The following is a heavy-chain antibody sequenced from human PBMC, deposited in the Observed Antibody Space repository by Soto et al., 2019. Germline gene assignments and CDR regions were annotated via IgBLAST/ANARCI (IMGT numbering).Heavy chain of an antibody. V-gene: IGHV1-18*01. CDR2: ISAYNGNT. CDR1: GYTFTSYG. D-gene: IGHD6-19*01. CDR3: ARDTSIAVAGPTGNYYYYYGMDV. Sequence: ASVKVSCKASGYTFTSYGISWVRQAPGQGLEWMGWISAYNGNTNYAQKLQGRVTMTTDTSTSTAYMELRSLRSDDTAVYYCARDTSIAVAGPTGNYYYYYGMDVWGQGTTVTVSS. J-gene: IGHJ6*02.